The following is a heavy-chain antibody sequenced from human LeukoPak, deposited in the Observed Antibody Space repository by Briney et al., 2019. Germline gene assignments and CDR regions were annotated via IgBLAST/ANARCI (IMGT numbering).Heavy chain of an antibody. J-gene: IGHJ4*02. Sequence: SETLSLTCAVYGGSFSGYYWSWIRQPPGKGLEWIGEINHSGSTNYNPSLKGRVTISVDTSKNQFSLKLSSGTAADTAVYYCARHEGRQEIHYWGQGTLVTVSS. CDR2: INHSGST. CDR1: GGSFSGYY. CDR3: ARHEGRQEIHY. V-gene: IGHV4-34*01. D-gene: IGHD5-24*01.